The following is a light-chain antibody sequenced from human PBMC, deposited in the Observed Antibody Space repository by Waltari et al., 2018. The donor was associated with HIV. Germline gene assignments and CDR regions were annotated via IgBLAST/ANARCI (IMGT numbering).Light chain of an antibody. J-gene: IGLJ6*01. Sequence: QSALTQPPAASGSPGQSVTISCTGTSNDIGPYNYVSWYQQHPDKAPRLLIYEVNKRPSGVPGRFSGPKSGSPSSLTVSGLQAEDEADYYCSSYAGSGNLLLFGGGTKVTVL. CDR2: EVN. CDR3: SSYAGSGNLLL. V-gene: IGLV2-8*01. CDR1: SNDIGPYNY.